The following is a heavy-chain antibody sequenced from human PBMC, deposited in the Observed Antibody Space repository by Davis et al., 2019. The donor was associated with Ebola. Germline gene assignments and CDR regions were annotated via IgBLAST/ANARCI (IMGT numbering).Heavy chain of an antibody. Sequence: AASVKVSCKASGGTFSSYAISWVRQAPGQGLEWMGRIIPILGIANYAQKFQGRVTITADKSTSTAYMELSSLRSEDTAVYYCALDYGGNSGYFDYWGQGTLVTVSS. V-gene: IGHV1-69*04. D-gene: IGHD4-23*01. CDR1: GGTFSSYA. CDR2: IIPILGIA. J-gene: IGHJ4*02. CDR3: ALDYGGNSGYFDY.